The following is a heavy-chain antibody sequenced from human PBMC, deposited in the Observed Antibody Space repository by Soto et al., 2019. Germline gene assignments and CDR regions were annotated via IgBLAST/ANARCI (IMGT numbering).Heavy chain of an antibody. Sequence: GGSLRLSCAASGFTFSDYYMSWIRQAPGKGLEWVSYISSSGSTIYYADSVKGRFTISRDNSKNTLYLQINSLRAEDTAVYYCARGGGVVPAAIYSFLSTHYGMDVWGQGTTVTVSS. CDR1: GFTFSDYY. D-gene: IGHD2-2*02. CDR3: ARGGGVVPAAIYSFLSTHYGMDV. CDR2: ISSSGSTI. V-gene: IGHV3-11*04. J-gene: IGHJ6*02.